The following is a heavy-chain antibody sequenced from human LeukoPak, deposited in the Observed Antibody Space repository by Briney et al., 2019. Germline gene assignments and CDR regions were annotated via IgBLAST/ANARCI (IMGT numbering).Heavy chain of an antibody. V-gene: IGHV4-59*01. CDR3: ARVSGTGRIFFDY. Sequence: SETLSLTCSVSDDSITMYFWTWIRQPPGKGLEWIGYIYYTGSTNYNPSLRSRLTASVDTSKNQFSLKLSSVTAADTAVYYCARVSGTGRIFFDYWGQGTLVTVSS. D-gene: IGHD6-13*01. CDR2: IYYTGST. CDR1: DDSITMYF. J-gene: IGHJ4*02.